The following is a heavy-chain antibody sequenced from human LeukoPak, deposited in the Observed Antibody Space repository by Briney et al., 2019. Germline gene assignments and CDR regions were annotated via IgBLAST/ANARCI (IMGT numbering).Heavy chain of an antibody. J-gene: IGHJ4*02. CDR1: GFTFSAYY. V-gene: IGHV3-11*03. CDR3: ASHSISGSYYNFDY. Sequence: GESLRLSCAASGFTFSAYYMSWIRQAPGRGLEWVSYISSSSGYTNYADSVKGRFTISRDNAKNSLYLQMNSLRAEDTAVYYCASHSISGSYYNFDYWGQGTLVTVSS. D-gene: IGHD3-10*01. CDR2: ISSSSGYT.